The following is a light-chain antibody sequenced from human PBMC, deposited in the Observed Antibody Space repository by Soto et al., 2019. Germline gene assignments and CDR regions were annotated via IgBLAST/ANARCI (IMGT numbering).Light chain of an antibody. CDR2: WAS. CDR1: HTILYSSDNKNY. J-gene: IGKJ1*01. CDR3: QQDYSHPPR. V-gene: IGKV4-1*01. Sequence: SAKSLSGSKSQRATITCRSSHTILYSSDNKNYLSWYQQRPGQPPKLLFYWASTRESGVPDRFSGSGSGTHFTLTITSLQAEDVAVYYCQQDYSHPPRFGHGAKSDIK.